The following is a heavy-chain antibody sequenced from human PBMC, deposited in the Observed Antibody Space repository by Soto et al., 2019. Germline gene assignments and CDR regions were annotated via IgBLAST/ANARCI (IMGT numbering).Heavy chain of an antibody. CDR2: IYYSGST. V-gene: IGHV4-59*01. CDR3: ARRWGSYFDY. CDR1: GGHISSYY. Sequence: SETLSLTCTVSGGHISSYYWSWIRQPPGKGLEWIGYIYYSGSTNYNPSLKSRVTISVDTSKNQFSLKLSSVTAADTAVYYCARRWGSYFDYWGQGTLVTVSS. D-gene: IGHD3-16*01. J-gene: IGHJ4*02.